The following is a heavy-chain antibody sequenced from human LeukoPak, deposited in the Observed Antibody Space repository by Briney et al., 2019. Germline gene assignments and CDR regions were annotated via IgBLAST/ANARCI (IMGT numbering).Heavy chain of an antibody. Sequence: ETLSLTCTVSGGSISSYYWSWVRQAPGKGLEWVSAISGSGGSTYYADSVKGRFTISRDNSKNTLYLQMNSLRAEDTAVYYCAKDHSTAYYYYMDVWGKGTTVTVSS. CDR3: AKDHSTAYYYYMDV. J-gene: IGHJ6*03. V-gene: IGHV3-23*01. CDR2: ISGSGGST. CDR1: GGSISSYY. D-gene: IGHD2-2*01.